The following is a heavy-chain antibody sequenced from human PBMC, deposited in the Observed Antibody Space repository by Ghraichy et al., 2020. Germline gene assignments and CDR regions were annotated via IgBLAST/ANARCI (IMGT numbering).Heavy chain of an antibody. D-gene: IGHD3-3*01. CDR1: GGSISSSSYY. Sequence: SETLSLTCTVSGGSISSSSYYWGWIRQPPGKRLEWIGSIYYSGSTYYNPSLKSRVTISVDTSKNQFSLKLSSVTAADTAVYYCARVNRMDYDFWSGLYYYGMDVWGQGTTVTVSS. V-gene: IGHV4-39*01. CDR3: ARVNRMDYDFWSGLYYYGMDV. CDR2: IYYSGST. J-gene: IGHJ6*02.